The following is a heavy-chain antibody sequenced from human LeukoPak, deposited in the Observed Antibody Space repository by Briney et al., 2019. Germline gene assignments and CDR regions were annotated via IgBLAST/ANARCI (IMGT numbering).Heavy chain of an antibody. J-gene: IGHJ6*03. CDR2: IAPGGTYF. CDR1: GFTFSGYS. D-gene: IGHD5-24*01. CDR3: ARPINFYYYHMDV. V-gene: IGHV3-21*01. Sequence: GESLRLSCAASGFTFSGYSMNWVRQAPGKGLEWVSSIAPGGTYFYYADSLKGRFTISRDNAKGSLYLQMNGLRAEDTAVYYCARPINFYYYHMDVWGKGTTVTVSS.